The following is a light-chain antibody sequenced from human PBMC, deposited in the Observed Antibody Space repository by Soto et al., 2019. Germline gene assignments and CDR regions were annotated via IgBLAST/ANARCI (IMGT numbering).Light chain of an antibody. CDR3: QQYGTSPPT. CDR1: QSVSSSD. CDR2: GAS. V-gene: IGKV3-20*01. J-gene: IGKJ1*01. Sequence: VLTQSPGTLSLSPGERATLSCRASQSVSSSDLAWYQQKPGQAPRLLISGASSRATGIPDRFSGSGSGTDFTLTISRLEPDDFAVFYCQQYGTSPPTFGQGTKVDIK.